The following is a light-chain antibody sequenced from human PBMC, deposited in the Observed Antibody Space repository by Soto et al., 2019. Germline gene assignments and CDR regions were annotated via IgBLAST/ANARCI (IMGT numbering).Light chain of an antibody. J-gene: IGKJ1*01. Sequence: DRQMTQSPSSLSASVGDRFTITCRARQSSSSYLNWQQKTPGTAPKLMIYAASSLQSGVPSSFSGSGSGKDFILTIRSLQPEDFATYYCQQSYSTPRTFGQGTKVDTK. V-gene: IGKV1-39*01. CDR3: QQSYSTPRT. CDR1: QSSSSY. CDR2: AAS.